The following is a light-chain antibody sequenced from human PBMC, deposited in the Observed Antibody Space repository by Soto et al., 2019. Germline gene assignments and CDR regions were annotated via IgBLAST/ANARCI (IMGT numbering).Light chain of an antibody. J-gene: IGLJ1*01. CDR1: SSNIGSKT. CDR3: SSWDASLNGYV. V-gene: IGLV1-44*01. Sequence: QSVLTQPPSASGTPGQRVTIPCSGSSSNIGSKTVNWYQQLPGTVAKLLIYNSYQRPSGVPDRFSASKSGTSASPAISGLQSEDEADYYCSSWDASLNGYVFGTGTKVTVL. CDR2: NSY.